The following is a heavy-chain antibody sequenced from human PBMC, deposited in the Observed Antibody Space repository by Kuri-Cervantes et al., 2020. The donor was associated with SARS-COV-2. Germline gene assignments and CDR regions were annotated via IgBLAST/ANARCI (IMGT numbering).Heavy chain of an antibody. CDR2: ISAYNGNT. D-gene: IGHD2-2*01. Sequence: ASVKVSCKASGYTFTSYGISWVRQAPGQGLEWMGWISAYNGNTNYAQKFQGRVTMTRDTSISTAYMELSRLRSDDTAVYYCASPSGYCSSTSCLTFWGQGTLVTVSS. V-gene: IGHV1-18*01. J-gene: IGHJ4*02. CDR1: GYTFTSYG. CDR3: ASPSGYCSSTSCLTF.